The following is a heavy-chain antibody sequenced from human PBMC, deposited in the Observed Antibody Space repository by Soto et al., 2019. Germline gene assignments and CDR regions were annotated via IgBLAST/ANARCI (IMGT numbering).Heavy chain of an antibody. J-gene: IGHJ6*03. D-gene: IGHD3-3*01. CDR3: ARAAHYDFWSSYYYMDV. V-gene: IGHV3-23*01. Sequence: EVQLLESGGGLVQPGGSLRLSCATSGFTFSSYAMAWVRQAPGKGLEWVSAISGSGGITYHAASVKGRFSISRDNSRNMLYLQMNSLGAEDTAVYYCARAAHYDFWSSYYYMDVWGIGTTVTVSS. CDR2: ISGSGGIT. CDR1: GFTFSSYA.